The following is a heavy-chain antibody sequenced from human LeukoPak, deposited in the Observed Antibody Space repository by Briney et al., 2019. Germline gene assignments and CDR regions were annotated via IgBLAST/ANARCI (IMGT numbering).Heavy chain of an antibody. CDR1: GFTFSNYW. V-gene: IGHV3-7*01. J-gene: IGHJ4*02. D-gene: IGHD7-27*01. Sequence: PGGSLRLSCAASGFTFSNYWMSWVRQAPGKGLEWVANIKQDGSGNYVDSVKGRFTISRDNAKNSLYLQMNSLRADDTAVYYCARGSYWGGDYWGQGTLVTVSS. CDR2: IKQDGSG. CDR3: ARGSYWGGDY.